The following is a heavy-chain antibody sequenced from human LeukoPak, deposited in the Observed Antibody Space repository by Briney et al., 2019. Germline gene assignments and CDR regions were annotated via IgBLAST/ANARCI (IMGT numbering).Heavy chain of an antibody. CDR1: GDSVSSNSAA. CDR3: ARASGEYSSSWYGSANYYYYGMDV. J-gene: IGHJ6*02. V-gene: IGHV6-1*01. Sequence: SQTLSLTCAISGDSVSSNSAAWNWIRQSPSRGLEWLGRTYYRSKLYNDYAVSVKSRITINPDTSKNQFSLQLNSVTPEDTAVYYCARASGEYSSSWYGSANYYYYGMDVWGQGTTVTVSS. D-gene: IGHD6-13*01. CDR2: TYYRSKLYN.